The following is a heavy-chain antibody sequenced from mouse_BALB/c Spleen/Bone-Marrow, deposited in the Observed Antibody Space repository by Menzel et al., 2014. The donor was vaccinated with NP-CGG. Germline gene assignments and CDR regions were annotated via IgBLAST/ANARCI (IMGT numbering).Heavy chain of an antibody. CDR2: ILPGSGSA. CDR1: GYTFSSYW. CDR3: ARTGTDWYFDV. D-gene: IGHD4-1*01. J-gene: IGHJ1*01. Sequence: QVTLKVSGAELMKPGASVKISCKATGYTFSSYWIEWVKQRPGHGLEWIGEILPGSGSANYNEKFKGKATFTADTSSNTAYMQLSSLTSEDSAVYYCARTGTDWYFDVWGAGTTVTVSS. V-gene: IGHV1-9*01.